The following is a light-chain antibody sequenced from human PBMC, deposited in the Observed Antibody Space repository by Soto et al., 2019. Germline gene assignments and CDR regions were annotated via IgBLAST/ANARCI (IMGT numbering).Light chain of an antibody. CDR1: SPNIGSNT. J-gene: IGLJ3*02. V-gene: IGLV1-44*01. CDR3: AAWDDSLNGWV. CDR2: SNN. Sequence: QSVLTQPHSASGTPGQRVTSCCSGSSPNIGSNTVNWYQQLPGTAPKLLIYSNNQRPSGVPDRFSGSKSGTSASLAISGLQSEDEADYYCAAWDDSLNGWVFGGGTKLTVL.